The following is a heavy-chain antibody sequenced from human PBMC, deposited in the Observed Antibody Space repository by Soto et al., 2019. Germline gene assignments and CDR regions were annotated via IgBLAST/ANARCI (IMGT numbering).Heavy chain of an antibody. D-gene: IGHD3-10*01. CDR2: ISYDGSNE. CDR1: GFTFSRHS. V-gene: IGHV3-30-3*01. J-gene: IGHJ4*02. CDR3: ARESTYYYGAGIYYNPDFGY. Sequence: GGSLRLSCAASGFTFSRHSMHWVRQAPGKGLEWVALISYDGSNEYYADSVKGSLTISRDNSKTTLFLQINSLRAEDTAVYYCARESTYYYGAGIYYNPDFGYWGRGALVTVSS.